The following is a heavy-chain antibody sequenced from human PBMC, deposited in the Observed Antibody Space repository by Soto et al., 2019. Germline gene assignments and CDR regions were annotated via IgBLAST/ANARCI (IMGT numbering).Heavy chain of an antibody. D-gene: IGHD5-18*01. Sequence: SETLSLTCTVSGGSISSGGYYWSWIRQHPGKGLEWIGYIYYSGSTYYNPSLKSRVTISVDTSKNQFSLKLSSVTAADTAVYYCARGKGNSYGPNWFDPWSQGTLVTVSS. CDR3: ARGKGNSYGPNWFDP. CDR2: IYYSGST. CDR1: GGSISSGGYY. J-gene: IGHJ5*02. V-gene: IGHV4-31*03.